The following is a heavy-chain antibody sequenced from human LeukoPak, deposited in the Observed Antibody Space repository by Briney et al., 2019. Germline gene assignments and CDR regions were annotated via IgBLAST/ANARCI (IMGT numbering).Heavy chain of an antibody. D-gene: IGHD1-26*01. Sequence: GGSLRLSCTASGFTFSSYAMSWVRQAPGKGLEWVSAISGSGGSTYYADSVKGRFTISRDNSKNTLYLQMNSLRAEDTAVYYCASAGSYYGGYWGQGTLVTVSS. CDR1: GFTFSSYA. V-gene: IGHV3-23*01. CDR3: ASAGSYYGGY. J-gene: IGHJ4*02. CDR2: ISGSGGST.